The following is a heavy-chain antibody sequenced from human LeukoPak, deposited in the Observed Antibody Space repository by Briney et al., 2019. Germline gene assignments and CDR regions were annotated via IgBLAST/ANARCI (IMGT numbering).Heavy chain of an antibody. CDR2: IHKNAIT. J-gene: IGHJ6*03. D-gene: IGHD3-10*02. CDR3: ARSLRVRGVPDYMDA. CDR1: GFTVSSNY. Sequence: GGSLRLSCAASGFTVSSNYMTWVRQAPGKGLGWVSVIHKNAITYHADTVKGRFTTSRDNSKNMLYLQMNSLRAEDTAVYYCARSLRVRGVPDYMDAWGKGTTVIISS. V-gene: IGHV3-53*01.